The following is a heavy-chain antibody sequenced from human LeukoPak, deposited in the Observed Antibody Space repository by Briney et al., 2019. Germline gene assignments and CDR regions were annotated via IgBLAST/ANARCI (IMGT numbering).Heavy chain of an antibody. Sequence: SQTLSLTCAVSGGSISSGGYSWSWIRQPPGKGLRWIGYIYHSGSTYQNPSLKSRVTISVDRSKNQFSLKLSSVPAADTAVYYCARAPADMTTVTIDYWGQGTLVTVSS. J-gene: IGHJ4*02. D-gene: IGHD4-17*01. V-gene: IGHV4-30-2*01. CDR1: GGSISSGGYS. CDR3: ARAPADMTTVTIDY. CDR2: IYHSGST.